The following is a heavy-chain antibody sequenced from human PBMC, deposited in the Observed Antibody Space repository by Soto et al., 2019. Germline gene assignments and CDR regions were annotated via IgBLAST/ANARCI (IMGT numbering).Heavy chain of an antibody. V-gene: IGHV1-2*04. CDR1: GYTFTGYY. D-gene: IGHD3-9*01. J-gene: IGHJ6*02. CDR2: INPNSGGT. Sequence: ASVKVSCKASGYTFTGYYMHWVRQAPGQGLEWMGWINPNSGGTNYAQKFQGWVTMTRDTSISTAYMELSRQRSDDTAVYYCAREGARGYDILTFFYTSYYYYYGMDVWGQGTTVTVSS. CDR3: AREGARGYDILTFFYTSYYYYYGMDV.